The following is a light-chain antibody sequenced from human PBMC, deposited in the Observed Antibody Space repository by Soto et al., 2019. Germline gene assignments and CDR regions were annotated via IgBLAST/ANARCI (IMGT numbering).Light chain of an antibody. CDR1: SGYSNYK. J-gene: IGLJ3*02. V-gene: IGLV9-49*01. CDR3: GAEHDRGGKFVWV. Sequence: QSVLTQPPSASASLGASVTLTCTLSSGYSNYKVDWYQQRPGKGPRFVMRVGTGGIVGSKGDGIPDRYSVWGSGLNRYLTIKNIQEEDESDHRCGAEHDRGGKFVWVSGGASKRTVL. CDR2: VGTGGIVG.